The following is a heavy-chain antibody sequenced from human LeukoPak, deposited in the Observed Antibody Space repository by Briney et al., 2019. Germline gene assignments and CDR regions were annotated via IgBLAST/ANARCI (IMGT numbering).Heavy chain of an antibody. CDR1: GYTFTTYG. V-gene: IGHV1-18*01. Sequence: ASVTVSCKASGYTFTTYGFSWVRQAPGHGLEWMGWISTYNGNTNYARKFQGRVTMTTDTSTSTAYMELRSLRSDDTAVYYCARTSRTTVTAGNFDYWGQGTLVTVSS. D-gene: IGHD4-17*01. CDR3: ARTSRTTVTAGNFDY. CDR2: ISTYNGNT. J-gene: IGHJ4*02.